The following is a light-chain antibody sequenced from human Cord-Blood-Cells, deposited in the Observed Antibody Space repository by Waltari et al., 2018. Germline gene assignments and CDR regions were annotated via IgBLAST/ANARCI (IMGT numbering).Light chain of an antibody. V-gene: IGLV2-14*01. CDR2: YVS. CDR3: SSYTSSSPWV. Sequence: QSALTQPASVSGSPGQSITISCTGTSSDVGGYNYVSWYQQHPGKAPKLMIYYVSKRPSGVSNRFSGSKSGNTASLTISGLQAEDEADYYCSSYTSSSPWVFGGGTKLTVL. J-gene: IGLJ3*02. CDR1: SSDVGGYNY.